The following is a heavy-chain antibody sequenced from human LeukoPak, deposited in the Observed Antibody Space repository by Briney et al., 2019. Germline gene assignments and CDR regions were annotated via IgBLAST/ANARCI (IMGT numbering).Heavy chain of an antibody. CDR1: GGTFSSYA. J-gene: IGHJ4*02. V-gene: IGHV1-69*05. CDR3: ARARPQDY. Sequence: SVKVSCKASGGTFSSYAISGVRQAPGQGLEWMGGIIPIFGTANYAQKFQGRVTITTDESTSTAYMELNSLRAEDTAVYYCARARPQDYWGQGTLVTVSS. CDR2: IIPIFGTA.